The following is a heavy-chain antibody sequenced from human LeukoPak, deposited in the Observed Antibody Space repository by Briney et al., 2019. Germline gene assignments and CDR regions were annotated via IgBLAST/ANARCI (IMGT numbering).Heavy chain of an antibody. Sequence: PGGSLRLSCAASRFTFSSYSMNWVRQAPGKGPEWVSSISSSSSYIYYADSVKGRFTISRDNAKNSLYLQMNSLRAEDTAVYYCARDLNYSYGPPGFDYWGQGTLVTVSS. V-gene: IGHV3-21*01. CDR1: RFTFSSYS. J-gene: IGHJ4*02. CDR3: ARDLNYSYGPPGFDY. D-gene: IGHD5-18*01. CDR2: ISSSSSYI.